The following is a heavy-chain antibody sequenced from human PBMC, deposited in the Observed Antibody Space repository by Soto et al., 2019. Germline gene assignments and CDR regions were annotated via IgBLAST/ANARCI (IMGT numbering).Heavy chain of an antibody. V-gene: IGHV1-2*04. J-gene: IGHJ4*02. CDR2: INVNSGGT. D-gene: IGHD3-16*02. CDR1: GYTFTGNY. Sequence: QVQLVQTGAEVKKPGASVKVSCKASGYTFTGNYMHWVRQAPGQGFEWKGWINVNSGGTKYAQKFQGWVTMTRDTSISTPYMELSRLRSDDTAVYYCARGDKLSLYPQLDYWGQGTMVTVSS. CDR3: ARGDKLSLYPQLDY.